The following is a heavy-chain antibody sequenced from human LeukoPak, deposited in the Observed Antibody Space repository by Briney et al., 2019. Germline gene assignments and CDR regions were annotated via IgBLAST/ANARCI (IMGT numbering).Heavy chain of an antibody. V-gene: IGHV1-2*06. J-gene: IGHJ4*02. CDR2: INPNSGGT. Sequence: ASVKVSCKASGYTFTGYYMNWVRQAPGQGLEWMGRINPNSGGTNYAQTFQGRVTMNRDTSSSTAYMKMSRLRSEDTAVYYCASRDYYDSSGTCVWGQGTLVTVSS. CDR1: GYTFTGYY. CDR3: ASRDYYDSSGTCV. D-gene: IGHD3-22*01.